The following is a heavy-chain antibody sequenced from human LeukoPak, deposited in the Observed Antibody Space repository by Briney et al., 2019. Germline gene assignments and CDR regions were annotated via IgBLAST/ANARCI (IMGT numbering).Heavy chain of an antibody. CDR3: ARYSSGWYAYYFDY. J-gene: IGHJ4*02. CDR1: GGSISSYY. CDR2: IYYSGST. V-gene: IGHV4-59*01. D-gene: IGHD6-19*01. Sequence: SETLSLTCTVSGGSISSYYWSWIRQPPGKGLEWIGYIYYSGSTNYNPSLKSRVTISVDTSKNQFSLKLSSVTAADTAVYYCARYSSGWYAYYFDYWGQGTLVIVSS.